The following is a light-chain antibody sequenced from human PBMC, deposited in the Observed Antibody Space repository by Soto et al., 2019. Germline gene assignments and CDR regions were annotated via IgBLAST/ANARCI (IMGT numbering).Light chain of an antibody. Sequence: DIVMTQSPDSLAVSLGERATINCKSSQSVLYSSNNKNYLAWYQQKPGQPPKLLIYWASTRESGVPDRFSGSGSGTEFTLTISSLQPEDFGTYYCLQHTSYPWTFGQGTKVEI. CDR2: WAS. CDR3: LQHTSYPWT. V-gene: IGKV4-1*01. CDR1: QSVLYSSNNKNY. J-gene: IGKJ1*01.